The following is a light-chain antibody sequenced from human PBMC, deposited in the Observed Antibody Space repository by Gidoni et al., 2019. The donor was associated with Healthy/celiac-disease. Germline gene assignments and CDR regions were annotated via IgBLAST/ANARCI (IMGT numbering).Light chain of an antibody. J-gene: IGKJ2*01. V-gene: IGKV3-20*01. CDR2: GAS. Sequence: EMVLPHPPGTLSLSPGERATLSCRASQSVSSSYLAWYQQKPGQAPRLLIYGASSRATGIPDRFSGSGSGTDFTLTISRLEPEDFAVYYCQQYGRGFGQGTKLEIK. CDR1: QSVSSSY. CDR3: QQYGRG.